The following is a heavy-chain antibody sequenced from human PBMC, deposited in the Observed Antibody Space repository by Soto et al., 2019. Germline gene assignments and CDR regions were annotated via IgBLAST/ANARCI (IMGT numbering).Heavy chain of an antibody. D-gene: IGHD4-4*01. CDR2: ISGSGGGT. J-gene: IGHJ4*02. CDR1: GFTFNNYA. V-gene: IGHV3-23*01. CDR3: AKCGTAKRDYTGFFNY. Sequence: PGGSLRLSCAASGFTFNNYAMSWVHQAPGKGLEWVSAISGSGGGTYYADSVKGRFTISRDNSKNTLYLQMNSLRAEDTAVYYCAKCGTAKRDYTGFFNYWGQGTLVPVSS.